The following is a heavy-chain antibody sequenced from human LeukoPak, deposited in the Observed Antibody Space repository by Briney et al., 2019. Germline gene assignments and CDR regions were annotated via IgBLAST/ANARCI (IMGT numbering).Heavy chain of an antibody. CDR1: GFTFSSYG. D-gene: IGHD3-22*01. V-gene: IGHV3-30*18. CDR2: ISYDGSNK. CDR3: AKGEYYYDSSGYVDY. J-gene: IGHJ4*02. Sequence: GRSLRLSCAASGFTFSSYGMHWVRQAPGKGLEWVAVISYDGSNKYYADSVKGRFTLSRDNSKNTLYLQMNSLRAEDTAVYYCAKGEYYYDSSGYVDYWGQGTLVTVSS.